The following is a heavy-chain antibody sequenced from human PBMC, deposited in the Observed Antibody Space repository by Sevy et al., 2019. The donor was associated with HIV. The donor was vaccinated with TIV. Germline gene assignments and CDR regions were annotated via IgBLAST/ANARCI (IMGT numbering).Heavy chain of an antibody. J-gene: IGHJ3*02. Sequence: ASVKVSSKVSGYTLTELSMHWVRQAPGKGLEGVGGFDPEDGETLYAQKFQGRVTMTEDTSTDTAYMELSSLRSEDTAVYYCATRMSLAVEVLEPDAFDIWGQGTMVTVSS. V-gene: IGHV1-24*01. D-gene: IGHD6-19*01. CDR2: FDPEDGET. CDR3: ATRMSLAVEVLEPDAFDI. CDR1: GYTLTELS.